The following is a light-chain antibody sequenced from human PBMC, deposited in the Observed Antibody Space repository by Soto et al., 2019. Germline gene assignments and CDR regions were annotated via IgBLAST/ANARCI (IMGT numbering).Light chain of an antibody. J-gene: IGLJ2*01. CDR1: RSDVGSYNY. Sequence: QSALTQPASVSGSPGQSITISCTGTRSDVGSYNYVSWYQQNPGKAPKLIIHDVSNRPSGVSNRFSGSKSGNTASLTISGLQAEDEANYYCSSYTSTNTLIFGGGTKLTVL. V-gene: IGLV2-14*01. CDR2: DVS. CDR3: SSYTSTNTLI.